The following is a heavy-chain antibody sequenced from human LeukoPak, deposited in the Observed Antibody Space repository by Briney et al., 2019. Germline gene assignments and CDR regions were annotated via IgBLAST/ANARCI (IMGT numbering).Heavy chain of an antibody. D-gene: IGHD2-2*01. CDR1: GYSFTSYW. V-gene: IGHV5-51*01. Sequence: GESLKISCKGSGYSFTSYWIGWVRQMPGNGLEWMGIIYPGDSDTRYSPSFQGQVTISADKSISTAYLQWSSLKASDTAMYYCARGYCSSTSCYGLDYWGQGTLVTVSS. CDR2: IYPGDSDT. J-gene: IGHJ4*02. CDR3: ARGYCSSTSCYGLDY.